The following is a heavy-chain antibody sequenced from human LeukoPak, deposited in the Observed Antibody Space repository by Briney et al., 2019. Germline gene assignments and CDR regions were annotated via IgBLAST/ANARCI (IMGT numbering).Heavy chain of an antibody. V-gene: IGHV1-2*06. CDR2: INPNSGGT. Sequence: GASVKVSCKAAGYTFTGYYMFWVRQAPGQGLDWMGRINPNSGGTNYAQMFQGRVTMTRDTSISTAYMELSRLRSDDTAVYYCARGYSSGGSCYSVENWFDPWGQGTLVTVSS. CDR1: GYTFTGYY. D-gene: IGHD2-15*01. CDR3: ARGYSSGGSCYSVENWFDP. J-gene: IGHJ5*02.